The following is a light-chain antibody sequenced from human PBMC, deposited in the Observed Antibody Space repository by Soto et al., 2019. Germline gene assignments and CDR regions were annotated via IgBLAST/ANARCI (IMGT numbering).Light chain of an antibody. CDR3: SSYTNSSTHVV. CDR1: SSDVGGYNF. CDR2: EVS. J-gene: IGLJ2*01. V-gene: IGLV2-14*01. Sequence: QSALTQPASVSGSPGQSITISCTGTSSDVGGYNFVSWYLQHPGKAPKLMIFEVSNRPSGLSNRFSGSKSGNTASLTISGLQAEDEADYYCSSYTNSSTHVVFGGGTKLTVL.